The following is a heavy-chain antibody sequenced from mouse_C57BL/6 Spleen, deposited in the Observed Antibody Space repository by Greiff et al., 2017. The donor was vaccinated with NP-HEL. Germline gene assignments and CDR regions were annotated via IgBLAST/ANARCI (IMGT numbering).Heavy chain of an antibody. V-gene: IGHV1-80*01. CDR2: IYPGDGDT. Sequence: QVQLQQSGAELVKPGASVKISCKASGYAFSSYWMNWVKQRPGKGLEWIGQIYPGDGDTNYNGKFKGKATLTADKSSSTAYMQLSSLTSEDSAVYFCARPYYGSSYYFDYWGQGTTLTVSS. D-gene: IGHD1-1*01. CDR3: ARPYYGSSYYFDY. CDR1: GYAFSSYW. J-gene: IGHJ2*01.